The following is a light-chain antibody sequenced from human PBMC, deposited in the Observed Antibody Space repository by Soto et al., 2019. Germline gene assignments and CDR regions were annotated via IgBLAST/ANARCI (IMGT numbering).Light chain of an antibody. CDR3: KQANSFPLT. V-gene: IGKV1-12*01. J-gene: IGKJ4*01. CDR2: GAS. CDR1: HGVDNW. Sequence: DIQMTQSPSSVSASVGDRVTITCRASHGVDNWLAWYQQIPGKAPKLLIFGASSLQSGVPSRFSGSGSGTEFALTISSLQPEDSATYYCKQANSFPLTFGGGTKVEIK.